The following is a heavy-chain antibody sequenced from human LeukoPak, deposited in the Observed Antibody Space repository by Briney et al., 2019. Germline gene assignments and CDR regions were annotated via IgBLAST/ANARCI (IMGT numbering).Heavy chain of an antibody. J-gene: IGHJ3*02. V-gene: IGHV3-48*04. CDR2: ITSSSSTI. D-gene: IGHD1-26*01. Sequence: GGSLRLSCAAPGFTFSAYAMNWVRQAPGKGLEWVSYITSSSSTIYYADSVKGRFTISRDNAKNTLSLQMNSLRAEDTAVYYRARVGGSNAFDIWGQGTMVIVSS. CDR1: GFTFSAYA. CDR3: ARVGGSNAFDI.